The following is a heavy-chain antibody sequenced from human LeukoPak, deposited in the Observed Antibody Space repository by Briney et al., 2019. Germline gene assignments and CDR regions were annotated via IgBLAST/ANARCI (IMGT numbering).Heavy chain of an antibody. CDR2: IYYSGST. CDR3: ATSTYYYDSSGPPLYYYYGMDV. J-gene: IGHJ6*02. CDR1: GGSICSGGYY. Sequence: PSETLSLTCTVSGGSICSGGYYWSWIRQHPGKGLEWIGYIYYSGSTYYNPSLKSRVTISVDTSKNQFSLKLSSVTAADTAVYYCATSTYYYDSSGPPLYYYYGMDVWGQGTTVTVSS. D-gene: IGHD3-22*01. V-gene: IGHV4-31*03.